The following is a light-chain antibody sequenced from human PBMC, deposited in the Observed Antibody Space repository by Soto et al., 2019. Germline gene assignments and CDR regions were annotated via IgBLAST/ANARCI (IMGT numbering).Light chain of an antibody. CDR3: QEYNCYCTWK. CDR1: QSISRW. Sequence: DIRMTQSPSTLSASVGDRVTITCRASQSISRWLAWYQQKPGKAPKLLIYKASILESGVPSRFSGSGSGTEFTLTISSLQPDDVATYDCQEYNCYCTWKFGQGTKVEIK. V-gene: IGKV1-5*03. CDR2: KAS. J-gene: IGKJ1*01.